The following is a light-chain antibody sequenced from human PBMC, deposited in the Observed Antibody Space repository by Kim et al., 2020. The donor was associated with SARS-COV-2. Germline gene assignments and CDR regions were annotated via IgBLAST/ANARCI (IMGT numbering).Light chain of an antibody. V-gene: IGKV3-20*01. J-gene: IGKJ2*01. CDR2: GAS. CDR3: QQYGSAPYT. CDR1: QSISSNS. Sequence: EIVLTQSPGTLSLSPGERATLSCRASQSISSNSLAWYQQRPGQAPRLFIYGASNRATGIPDRLSGSGSGTDFTLTIGRLEPEDFAVYFCQQYGSAPYTFGQGTKLEI.